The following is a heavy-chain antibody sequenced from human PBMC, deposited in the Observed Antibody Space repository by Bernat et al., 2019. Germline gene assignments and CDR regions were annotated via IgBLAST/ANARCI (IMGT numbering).Heavy chain of an antibody. J-gene: IGHJ6*02. CDR2: ISSSGSTI. CDR1: GFTFSDYY. CDR3: ARDPESGYYVLSPGMDV. D-gene: IGHD3-3*01. Sequence: QVQLVESGGGLVKPGGSLRLSCAASGFTFSDYYMSWIRQAPGKGLEWVSYISSSGSTIYYADSVMGRFTISRDNAKNSLYLQMNSLRAEDTAVYYCARDPESGYYVLSPGMDVWGQGTTVTVSS. V-gene: IGHV3-11*01.